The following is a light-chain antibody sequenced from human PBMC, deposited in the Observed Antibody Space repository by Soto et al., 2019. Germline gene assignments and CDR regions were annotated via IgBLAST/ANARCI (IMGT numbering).Light chain of an antibody. Sequence: IQVTQSPPTLSASVGGRVTINCRASQNINTYLAWYQQKPGRALRLLIYRASSLEDGVPSRFGGRGSGTEFIFTISSLQRDDSATYYCQKNSSDSTCGQGNKVELK. J-gene: IGKJ1*01. CDR3: QKNSSDST. CDR2: RAS. CDR1: QNINTY. V-gene: IGKV1-5*03.